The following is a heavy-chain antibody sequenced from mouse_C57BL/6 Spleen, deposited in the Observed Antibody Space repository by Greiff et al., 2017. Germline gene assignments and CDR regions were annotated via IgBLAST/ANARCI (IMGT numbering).Heavy chain of an antibody. CDR3: AREGNYYYGSSFFDY. D-gene: IGHD1-1*01. J-gene: IGHJ2*01. Sequence: VKLQESGAELARPGASVKLSCKASGYTFTSYGISWVKQRTGQGLEWIGEIYPRSGNTYYNEKFKGKATLTADKSSSTAYMELRSLTSEDSAVYFCAREGNYYYGSSFFDYWGQGTTLTVSS. CDR2: IYPRSGNT. V-gene: IGHV1-81*01. CDR1: GYTFTSYG.